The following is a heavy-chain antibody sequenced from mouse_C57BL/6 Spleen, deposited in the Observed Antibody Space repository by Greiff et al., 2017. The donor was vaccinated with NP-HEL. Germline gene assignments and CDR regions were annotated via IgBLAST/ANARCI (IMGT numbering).Heavy chain of an antibody. CDR1: GYTFTSYG. V-gene: IGHV1-81*01. CDR3: ARVYYGSSYGYFDY. CDR2: IYPRSGNT. J-gene: IGHJ2*01. D-gene: IGHD1-1*01. Sequence: VKLQESGAELARPGASVKLSCKASGYTFTSYGISWVKQRTGQGLEWIGEIYPRSGNTYYNEKFKGKATLTADKSSSTAYMELRSLTSEDSAVYFCARVYYGSSYGYFDYWGQGTTLTVSS.